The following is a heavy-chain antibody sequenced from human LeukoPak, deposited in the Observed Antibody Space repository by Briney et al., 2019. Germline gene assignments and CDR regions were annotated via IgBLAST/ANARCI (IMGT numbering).Heavy chain of an antibody. Sequence: GGSLRLSCAASGFTFSSYTMNWVRQAPGKGLEWVAVISYDGSNKYYADSVKGRFTISRDNSENSLYLQMNSLRAEDTAVYYCAREIALGAFDIWGQGTMVTVS. V-gene: IGHV3-30-3*01. CDR3: AREIALGAFDI. D-gene: IGHD7-27*01. CDR1: GFTFSSYT. CDR2: ISYDGSNK. J-gene: IGHJ3*02.